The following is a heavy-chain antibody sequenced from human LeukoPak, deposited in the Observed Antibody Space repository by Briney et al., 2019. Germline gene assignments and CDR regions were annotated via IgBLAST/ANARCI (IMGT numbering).Heavy chain of an antibody. CDR2: IYYSGST. Sequence: SETLSLTCTVSGDSVSSPTYYWSWIRQPPGRGLEWIGYIYYSGSTNYNPSLKTRVTISVDTSKNQFSLRLTSVTAADTAVYYCARNSGWYFDLWGRGTLVTVSS. D-gene: IGHD1-7*01. J-gene: IGHJ2*01. CDR3: ARNSGWYFDL. CDR1: GDSVSSPTYY. V-gene: IGHV4-61*01.